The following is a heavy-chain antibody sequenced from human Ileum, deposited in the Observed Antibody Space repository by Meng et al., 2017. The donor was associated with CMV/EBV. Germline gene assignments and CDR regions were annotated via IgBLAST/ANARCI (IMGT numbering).Heavy chain of an antibody. CDR2: ISGDGSST. CDR3: VSRHPKGGFFDD. D-gene: IGHD3-16*01. V-gene: IGHV3-74*01. CDR1: RLTCSACW. Sequence: SCAACRLTCSACWMDWVRQVPGGGLGRVERISGDGSSTNYADSVKGRFTITRDNAKDTLYLQMSSLRAEDTAVYYCVSRHPKGGFFDDWGQGTLVTVSS. J-gene: IGHJ4*02.